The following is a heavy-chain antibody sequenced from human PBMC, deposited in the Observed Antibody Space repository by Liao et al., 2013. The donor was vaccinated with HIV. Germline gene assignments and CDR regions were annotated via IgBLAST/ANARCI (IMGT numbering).Heavy chain of an antibody. V-gene: IGHV4-61*02. J-gene: IGHJ4*02. Sequence: QVQLQESGPGLVKPSQTLSLTCTVSGGSISSGSYYWNWIRQPAGKGLEWIGRIYTSGSTNYNPSLKSRVTISVDTSKNQFSLKLSSVTAADTAVYYCARDVAARPGYFDYWGQGTLVTVSS. CDR1: GGSISSGSYY. CDR3: ARDVAARPGYFDY. D-gene: IGHD6-6*01. CDR2: IYTSGST.